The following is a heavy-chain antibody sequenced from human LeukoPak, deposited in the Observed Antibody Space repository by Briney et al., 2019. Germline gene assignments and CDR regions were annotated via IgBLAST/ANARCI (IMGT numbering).Heavy chain of an antibody. D-gene: IGHD5-12*01. CDR3: VKEGDDSGYDDGAFDI. J-gene: IGHJ3*02. Sequence: GGSLRLSCSASGFTFSSYAMHWVRQAPGKGLEYVSAISSNGGSTYYADSVKGRFTISRDNSKNTLYLQMSSLRAEDTAVYYCVKEGDDSGYDDGAFDIWGQGTMVTASS. V-gene: IGHV3-64D*06. CDR1: GFTFSSYA. CDR2: ISSNGGST.